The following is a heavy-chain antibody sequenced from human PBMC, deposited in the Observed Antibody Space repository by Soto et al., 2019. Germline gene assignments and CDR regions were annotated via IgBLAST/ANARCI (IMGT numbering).Heavy chain of an antibody. CDR2: INPEDGET. D-gene: IGHD5-18*01. CDR1: GYTFTTYG. CDR3: ATGIQLWPFDY. V-gene: IGHV1-24*01. J-gene: IGHJ4*02. Sequence: GASVKVSCKASGYTFTTYGISWVRQAPGEGLEWMGGINPEDGETIYAQKFQGRVTMTEDTSTDTAYMELSSLRSEDTAVYYCATGIQLWPFDYWGQGTLVTVSS.